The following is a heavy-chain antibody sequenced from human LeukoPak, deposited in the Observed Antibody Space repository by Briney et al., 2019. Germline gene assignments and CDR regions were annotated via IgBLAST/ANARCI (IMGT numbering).Heavy chain of an antibody. V-gene: IGHV4-61*01. D-gene: IGHD6-19*01. J-gene: IGHJ4*02. CDR3: ARSGAYSSGRYVDY. CDR2: IYYSGST. CDR1: GGSVNSDSCY. Sequence: SETLSLTCSVSGGSVNSDSCYWSWIRQPPGKGLEWIGYIYYSGSTNYNPSLKSRVTISVDTSKNQFSLKLSSVTAADTAVYYCARSGAYSSGRYVDYWGQGTLVTVSS.